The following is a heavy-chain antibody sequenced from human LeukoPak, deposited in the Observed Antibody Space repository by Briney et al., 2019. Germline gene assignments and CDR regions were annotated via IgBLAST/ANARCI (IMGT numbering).Heavy chain of an antibody. CDR1: GYTLTELS. CDR3: ATVKYYDTSGYYYPRVWFDP. V-gene: IGHV1-24*01. D-gene: IGHD3-22*01. CDR2: FDPEDGET. J-gene: IGHJ5*02. Sequence: ASVKVSCKVSGYTLTELSMHWVRQAPGKGLEWMGGFDPEDGETIYAQKFQGRVTMTEDTSTDTAYMELSSLRSADTAVYYCATVKYYDTSGYYYPRVWFDPWGQGTLVTVSS.